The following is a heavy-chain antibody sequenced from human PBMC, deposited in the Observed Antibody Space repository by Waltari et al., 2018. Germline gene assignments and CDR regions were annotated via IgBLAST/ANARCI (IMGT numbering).Heavy chain of an antibody. D-gene: IGHD1-1*01. CDR2: IHKDGSET. V-gene: IGHV3-7*01. CDR3: TTDLNWEVY. CDR1: GFIFTDYW. Sequence: VQLVESGGGLVQPGGSLRLSCAASGFIFTDYWMTWVRQAPGKGLEGVANIHKDGSETYYRDSVKGRFTVSRDNARDSMSLQMNSLRAEDTAVYYCTTDLNWEVYWGQGALVTVSS. J-gene: IGHJ4*02.